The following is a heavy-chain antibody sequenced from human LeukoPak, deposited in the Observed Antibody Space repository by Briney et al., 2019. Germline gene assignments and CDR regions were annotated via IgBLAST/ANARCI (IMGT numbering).Heavy chain of an antibody. CDR1: GDSMSNGGYY. Sequence: PSETLSLSCTVSGDSMSNGGYYWGRIRQPPGKGLERIGYIYHSGSTYYNPSLKSRVSMSLDKSRNQFSLNLNSVTAADTAVYYCARDLANSSSSAIDYWGQGTLVTVSS. J-gene: IGHJ4*02. CDR3: ARDLANSSSSAIDY. D-gene: IGHD6-6*01. V-gene: IGHV4-30-2*01. CDR2: IYHSGST.